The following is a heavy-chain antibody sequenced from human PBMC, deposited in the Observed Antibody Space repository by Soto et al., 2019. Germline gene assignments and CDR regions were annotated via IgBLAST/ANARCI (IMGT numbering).Heavy chain of an antibody. J-gene: IGHJ4*02. V-gene: IGHV4-31*03. CDR1: GGSISSGGYY. D-gene: IGHD3-22*01. CDR3: ARYDPSDSSDYRIYYFDY. CDR2: IYYSGST. Sequence: PSETLSLTCTVSGGSISSGGYYWSWIRQHPGKGLEWIGYIYYSGSTYYNPSLRSRVTISIDTSKNQFSLKLNSVTAADTAVYYCARYDPSDSSDYRIYYFDYWGLGTLVTVSS.